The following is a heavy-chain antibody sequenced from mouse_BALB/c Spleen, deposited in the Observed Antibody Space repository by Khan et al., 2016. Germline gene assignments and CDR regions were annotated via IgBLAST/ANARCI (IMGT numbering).Heavy chain of an antibody. CDR2: LYPGDGDT. CDR1: GYAFSGYW. CDR3: ARGAPFAS. D-gene: IGHD6-1*01. V-gene: IGHV1-80*01. Sequence: QVQLQQPGAELVRPGSSVKISCKASGYAFSGYWMNWVKQRPGQGLEWIGQLYPGDGDTNYNGKFKGKATLTADKSSSTAYMKRSRLTVEDSAVYFWARGAPFASWGQGTLVTVSA. J-gene: IGHJ3*01.